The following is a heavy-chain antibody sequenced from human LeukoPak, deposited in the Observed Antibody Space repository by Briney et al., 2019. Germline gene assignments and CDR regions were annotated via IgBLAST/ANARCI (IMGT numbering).Heavy chain of an antibody. V-gene: IGHV4-59*01. CDR3: ARVGYGDYPDY. CDR2: IYYSGST. CDR1: GGSISSYY. Sequence: SETLSLTCTVSGGSISSYYWSWIRQPPGKGLEWIGYIYYSGSTNYNPSLKSRVTISVDTSKNQFSLKLSSVTAADTAVYYCARVGYGDYPDYRGQGTLVTVSS. J-gene: IGHJ4*02. D-gene: IGHD4-17*01.